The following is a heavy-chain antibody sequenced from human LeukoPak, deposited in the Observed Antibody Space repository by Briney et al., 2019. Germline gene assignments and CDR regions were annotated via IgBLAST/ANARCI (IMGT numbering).Heavy chain of an antibody. CDR3: ARHYYDSSGYPYYYYYGMDV. J-gene: IGHJ6*02. CDR1: GGSFSSYY. D-gene: IGHD3-22*01. CDR2: IHYSGST. V-gene: IGHV4-59*08. Sequence: SETLSLACAVYGGSFSSYYWSWIRQPPGKGLEWIGYIHYSGSTNYNPSLKSRVTISVDTSKNQFSLKLSSVTAADTAVYYCARHYYDSSGYPYYYYYGMDVWGQGTTVTVSS.